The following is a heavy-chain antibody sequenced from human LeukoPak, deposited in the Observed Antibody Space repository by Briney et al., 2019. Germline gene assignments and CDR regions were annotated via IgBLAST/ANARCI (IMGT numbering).Heavy chain of an antibody. CDR1: GDSVSSNSAT. CDR2: TYYRSKWYN. J-gene: IGHJ5*02. V-gene: IGHV6-1*01. CDR3: ARAELVRLLRWFDP. Sequence: SQTLSLTCAISGDSVSSNSATWNWIRQSPSRGLEWLGRTYYRSKWYNDYAVSVKSRITINPDTSKNQFSLQLNSVTPEDTAIYYCARAELVRLLRWFDPWGQGTLVTVSS. D-gene: IGHD6-13*01.